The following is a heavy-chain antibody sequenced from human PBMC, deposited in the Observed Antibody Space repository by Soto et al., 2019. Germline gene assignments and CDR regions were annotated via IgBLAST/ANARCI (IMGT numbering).Heavy chain of an antibody. CDR3: ARDGDSSGYYPNDAFDI. J-gene: IGHJ3*02. Sequence: QVQLVESGGGVVQPGRSLRLSCAASGFTFSSYAMHWVRQAPGKGLEWVAVISYDGSNKYYADSVKGRFTISRDNSKNTLYLQMNSRRAEDTAVYYCARDGDSSGYYPNDAFDIWGQGTMVTVSS. CDR1: GFTFSSYA. V-gene: IGHV3-30-3*01. D-gene: IGHD3-22*01. CDR2: ISYDGSNK.